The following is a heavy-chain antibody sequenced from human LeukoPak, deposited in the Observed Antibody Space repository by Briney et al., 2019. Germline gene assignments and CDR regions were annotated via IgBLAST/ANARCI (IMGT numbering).Heavy chain of an antibody. J-gene: IGHJ6*03. Sequence: SVKVSCKTSGYTVSSNHIHWVRQAPGQGLEWMGIINPSGGSATHAQKFQGRVTMTSDTSTSTVYMELSSLRSEDTAVYYCARAGVNYYYYMDVWGKGTTVTISS. CDR1: GYTVSSNH. D-gene: IGHD3-10*01. CDR3: ARAGVNYYYYMDV. CDR2: INPSGGSA. V-gene: IGHV1-46*01.